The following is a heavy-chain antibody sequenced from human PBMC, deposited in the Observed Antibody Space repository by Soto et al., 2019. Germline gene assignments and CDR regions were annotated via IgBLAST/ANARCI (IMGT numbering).Heavy chain of an antibody. J-gene: IGHJ4*02. CDR1: GITLRTYA. V-gene: IGHV3-23*01. CDR3: AKDPGSLLWFGDVLFDY. D-gene: IGHD3-10*01. CDR2: ISGSGGST. Sequence: HPGGSLRLSCAASGITLRTYAMSWVRQAPGKGLEWVSDISGSGGSTHYADSVKGRFTISRDNSKNTLYLQMNSLRAEDTAVYYCAKDPGSLLWFGDVLFDYRGQGTLVTVSS.